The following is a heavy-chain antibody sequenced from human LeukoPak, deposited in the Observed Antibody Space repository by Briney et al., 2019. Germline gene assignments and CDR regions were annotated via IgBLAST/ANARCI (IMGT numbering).Heavy chain of an antibody. CDR3: ATRIQLSWFDP. CDR1: GGSFRGYY. D-gene: IGHD5-18*01. Sequence: SETLSLTCAGYGGSFRGYYWSWIPQPPGKGLEWIGEINHSGSTNYNPSLKSRVTISVDTSKNQFSLKLNFVTAADTAVYYCATRIQLSWFDPWGQGTLVTVSS. V-gene: IGHV4-34*01. CDR2: INHSGST. J-gene: IGHJ5*02.